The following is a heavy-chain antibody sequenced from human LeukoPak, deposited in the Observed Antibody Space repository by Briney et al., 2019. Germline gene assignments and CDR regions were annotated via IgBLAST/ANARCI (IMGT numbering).Heavy chain of an antibody. V-gene: IGHV4-59*01. CDR1: GDSMSTYY. J-gene: IGHJ6*02. CDR3: ARGGLIVHTTTVYYFYGMDV. CDR2: IYYSGST. D-gene: IGHD4-17*01. Sequence: PSETLSLTCTVSGDSMSTYYWSWIRQPPGKGLEWIGYIYYSGSTNHNPSLKSRVTISVDTSKNQFSLKLSSLTAADTDVYYCARGGLIVHTTTVYYFYGMDVWGQGTTVTVSS.